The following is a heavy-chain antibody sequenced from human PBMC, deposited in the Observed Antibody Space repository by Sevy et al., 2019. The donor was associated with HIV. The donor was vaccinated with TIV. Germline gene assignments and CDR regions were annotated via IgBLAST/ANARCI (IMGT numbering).Heavy chain of an antibody. CDR2: INEDGSRL. D-gene: IGHD5-18*01. V-gene: IGHV3-7*01. CDR1: RFTFSDSW. Sequence: GGSLRLSCVASRFTFSDSWMTWVHQAPGKGLERIAFINEDGSRLGYVDSVRGRFTISRENTKNSLYLQMNSLRAEDTAVYFCARDRAYSALDYWGQGTLVTVSS. J-gene: IGHJ4*02. CDR3: ARDRAYSALDY.